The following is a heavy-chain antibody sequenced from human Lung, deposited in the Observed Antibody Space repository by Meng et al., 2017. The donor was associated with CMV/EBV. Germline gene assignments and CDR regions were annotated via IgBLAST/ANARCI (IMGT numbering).Heavy chain of an antibody. V-gene: IGHV4-31*03. CDR2: IYYSGST. CDR3: ARGPPGYSNYRAYYYYGMDF. J-gene: IGHJ6*02. D-gene: IGHD4-11*01. Sequence: LRLSCTVSGGSISSGGYYWSWIRQHPGKGLEWIGYIYYSGSTYYNPSLKSRVTISVDTSKNQFSLKLSSVTAADTAVYYCARGPPGYSNYRAYYYYGMDFWGQGTTVTGSS. CDR1: GGSISSGGYY.